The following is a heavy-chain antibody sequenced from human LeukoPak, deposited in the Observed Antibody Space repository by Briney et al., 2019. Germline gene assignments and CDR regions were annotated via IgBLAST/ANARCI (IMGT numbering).Heavy chain of an antibody. J-gene: IGHJ4*02. V-gene: IGHV1-18*01. D-gene: IGHD5-12*01. CDR3: AREASVDIVATIYYFDY. CDR1: GYTFTSYG. CDR2: ISAYNCNT. Sequence: ASVKVSFKASGYTFTSYGISWVRQAPGQGLEWMGWISAYNCNTNYSQKLQGRVTMTTDTSTRTAYMELRSLRSDDTAVYYCAREASVDIVATIYYFDYWGQGTLVTVSS.